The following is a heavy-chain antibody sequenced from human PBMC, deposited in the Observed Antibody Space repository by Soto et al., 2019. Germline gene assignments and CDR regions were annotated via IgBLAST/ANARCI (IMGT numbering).Heavy chain of an antibody. CDR2: ISSSSTTI. D-gene: IGHD6-19*01. V-gene: IGHV3-48*01. CDR1: GSSVSTFG. CDR3: ARDKGGSVAGFNWFDP. Sequence: GRSLRLFCVASGSSVSTFGMNWVRQAPGEGLEWVAYISSSSTTIFYGGSVKCRFTASRDNAENSMYLEMNNLRVEDTAIYYCARDKGGSVAGFNWFDPWGHGTLVTVSS. J-gene: IGHJ5*02.